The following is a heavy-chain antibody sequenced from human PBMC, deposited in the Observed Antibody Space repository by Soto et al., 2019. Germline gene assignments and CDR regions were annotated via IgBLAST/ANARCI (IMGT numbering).Heavy chain of an antibody. CDR1: GFTFSSYG. V-gene: IGHV3-33*01. CDR3: AREGGGSPHWYFDL. CDR2: IWYDGSNK. J-gene: IGHJ2*01. D-gene: IGHD2-15*01. Sequence: QVQLVESGGGVVQPGRSLRLSCAASGFTFSSYGMHWVRQAPGKGLEWVAVIWYDGSNKYYADSVKGRFTISRDNSKNTLYLQMNSLTAEDTAVYYCAREGGGSPHWYFDLWGRGTLVTVSS.